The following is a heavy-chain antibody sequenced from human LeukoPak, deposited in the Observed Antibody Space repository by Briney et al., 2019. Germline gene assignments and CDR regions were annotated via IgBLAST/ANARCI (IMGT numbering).Heavy chain of an antibody. D-gene: IGHD6-19*01. Sequence: PSETLSLTCAVSGVAISRGGYAWNWIRQPPGKGLEWIAYIYHSGTTYYNPSLKSRATISVDTSKNQFSLKLSSVTAADTAVYYCVRGRYSSGWSKDKNWFDPWGQGIPVTVSS. CDR1: GVAISRGGYA. J-gene: IGHJ5*02. V-gene: IGHV4-30-4*07. CDR2: IYHSGTT. CDR3: VRGRYSSGWSKDKNWFDP.